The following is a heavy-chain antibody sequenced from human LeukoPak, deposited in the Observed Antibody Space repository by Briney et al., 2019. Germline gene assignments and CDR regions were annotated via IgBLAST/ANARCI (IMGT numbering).Heavy chain of an antibody. Sequence: KPSETLSLTCSVSGGSISSSNNYWGWIRQPPGKGLEWIGSIYFGGSSYSSPSLKSRVTISVDTSKTQFSLKLDSVTAADTAVYYCATRQVVPLFYFDYWGRGTLVTVSS. CDR3: ATRQVVPLFYFDY. D-gene: IGHD1-1*01. CDR1: GGSISSSNNY. J-gene: IGHJ4*02. CDR2: IYFGGSS. V-gene: IGHV4-39*01.